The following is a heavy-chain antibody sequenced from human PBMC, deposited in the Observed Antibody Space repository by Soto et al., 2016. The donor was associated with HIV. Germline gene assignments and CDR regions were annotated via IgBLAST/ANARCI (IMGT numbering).Heavy chain of an antibody. CDR3: ARGGPWEQWLAGSFDP. Sequence: QVQLVESGGGVVQPGESLRLSCAASGFTFNSHGMNWVRQAPGKGLEWVAVISYDGVNEYYADSVKGQVTISRDNSKNTLYLQMNSLRVEDTARYFCARGGPWEQWLAGSFDPWGQGTLVIVSS. CDR1: GFTFNSHG. D-gene: IGHD6-19*01. CDR2: ISYDGVNE. J-gene: IGHJ5*02. V-gene: IGHV3-30*03.